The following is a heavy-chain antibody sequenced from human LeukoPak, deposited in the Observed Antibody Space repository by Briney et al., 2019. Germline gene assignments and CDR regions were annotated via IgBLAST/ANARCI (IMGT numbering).Heavy chain of an antibody. D-gene: IGHD3-10*01. Sequence: NASETLSLTCTVSGGSITSYYWSWIRQPAGKGLEWIGRIYTSGSTNYNPSLKSRVTMSVDTSKNQFSLKLSSVTAADTAVYYCASFPYYRSGRGYFDYWGQGTLVTVSS. CDR1: GGSITSYY. V-gene: IGHV4-4*07. CDR2: IYTSGST. J-gene: IGHJ4*02. CDR3: ASFPYYRSGRGYFDY.